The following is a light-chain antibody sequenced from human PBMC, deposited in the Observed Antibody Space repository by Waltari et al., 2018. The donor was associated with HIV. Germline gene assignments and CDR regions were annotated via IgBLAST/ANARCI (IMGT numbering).Light chain of an antibody. Sequence: AIRMTQSPSSFSASTGDRVTITCRASQDISSYLAWYQQKPGKAPKLLINAASTLQTGFPSRFKGSGSGTDFTLTISCLQSEDFATYYCQQYYNYPRTFGQGTRVEIK. CDR2: AAS. CDR3: QQYYNYPRT. J-gene: IGKJ1*01. V-gene: IGKV1-8*01. CDR1: QDISSY.